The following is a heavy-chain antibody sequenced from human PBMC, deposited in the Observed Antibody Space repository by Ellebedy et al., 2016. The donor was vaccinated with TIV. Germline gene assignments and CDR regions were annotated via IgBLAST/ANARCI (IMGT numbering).Heavy chain of an antibody. CDR3: ASGKEWIEL. CDR1: GDSVSSNSAA. V-gene: IGHV6-1*01. Sequence: SETLSLXXAISGDSVSSNSAAWNWIRQSPSRGLEWLGRTYYRSKWYNEYAVSVKSRISINPDTSKNQVSLQLNFVTPDDTALYFCASGKEWIELWGRGTLVTVSS. J-gene: IGHJ2*01. CDR2: TYYRSKWYN. D-gene: IGHD3-3*01.